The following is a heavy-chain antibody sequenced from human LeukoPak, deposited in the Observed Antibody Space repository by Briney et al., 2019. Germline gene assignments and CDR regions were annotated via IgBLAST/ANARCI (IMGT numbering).Heavy chain of an antibody. J-gene: IGHJ6*03. CDR2: IYYSGST. CDR1: GGSISSYY. CDR3: AREREAHFYYYYMDV. V-gene: IGHV4-59*12. Sequence: SETLSLTCTVSGGSISSYYWSWIRQPPGKGLEWIGYIYYSGSTNYNPSLKSRVTISVDTSKNQFSLKLSSVTAADTAAYYCAREREAHFYYYYMDVWGKGTTVTISS.